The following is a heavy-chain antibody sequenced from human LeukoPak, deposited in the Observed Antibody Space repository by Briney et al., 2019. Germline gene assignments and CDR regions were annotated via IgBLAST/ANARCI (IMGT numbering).Heavy chain of an antibody. CDR2: IYTSGST. Sequence: SETLSLTCTVSGGSISSYYWSWIRQPAGKGLEWIGRIYTSGSTNYNPSLKSRVTMSVDTSKNQFSLKLSPVTAADTAVYYCARDYYDSSGYWGFDYWGQGTLVTVSS. V-gene: IGHV4-4*07. CDR1: GGSISSYY. J-gene: IGHJ4*02. CDR3: ARDYYDSSGYWGFDY. D-gene: IGHD3-22*01.